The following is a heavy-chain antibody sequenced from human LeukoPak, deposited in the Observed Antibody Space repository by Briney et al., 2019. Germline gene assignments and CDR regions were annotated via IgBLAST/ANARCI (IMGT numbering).Heavy chain of an antibody. Sequence: KYGESLKISCKSSGYSFTNYWICWVRQLPGKGLEWMGIIYPGDSDTIYSPSFQGQVTISADNSIRTAYLQWSSLRASDTAMYYCARRHYYGSGSYLFDYWGQGTLVTVSS. D-gene: IGHD3-10*01. CDR1: GYSFTNYW. CDR3: ARRHYYGSGSYLFDY. J-gene: IGHJ4*02. V-gene: IGHV5-51*01. CDR2: IYPGDSDT.